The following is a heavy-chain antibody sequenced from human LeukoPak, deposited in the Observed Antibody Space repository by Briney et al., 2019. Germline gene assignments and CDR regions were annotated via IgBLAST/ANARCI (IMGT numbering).Heavy chain of an antibody. CDR3: AKPYSGSYYFDY. CDR1: GFTFSSYA. CDR2: ISGSGGST. D-gene: IGHD1-26*01. V-gene: IGHV3-23*01. J-gene: IGHJ4*02. Sequence: GGSLRLSCAASGFTFSSYAMSWVRQAPGKGLEWVSGISGSGGSTYYADSVKGRFTISRDNSKNKVYLQMSSLRAEDTVVYYCAKPYSGSYYFDYWGQGTLVTVSS.